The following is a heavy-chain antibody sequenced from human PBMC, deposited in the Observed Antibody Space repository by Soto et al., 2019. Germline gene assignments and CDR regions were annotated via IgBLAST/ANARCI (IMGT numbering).Heavy chain of an antibody. Sequence: GGSLRLSCAASGFTFSDYYMSWIRQAPGKGLEWVSYISSSGSTIYYADSVKGRFTISRDNAKNSLYLQMNSLRAEDTAVYYCARLYDFPAYYYYMDVWGKGTTVTVSS. CDR2: ISSSGSTI. D-gene: IGHD3-3*01. CDR1: GFTFSDYY. V-gene: IGHV3-11*01. CDR3: ARLYDFPAYYYYMDV. J-gene: IGHJ6*03.